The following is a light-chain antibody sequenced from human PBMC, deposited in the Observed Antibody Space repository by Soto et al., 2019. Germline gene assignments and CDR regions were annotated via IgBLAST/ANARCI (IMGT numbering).Light chain of an antibody. Sequence: QSVLTQPASVSGSPGQSISISCTGTSSDVGGYNYVSWYQQHPGKAPKLMIYEVSNRPSGVSNRFSGSKSGNTASLTISGLQAEDEADYYFSSKRGDTPVVFGTGTKLTVL. CDR2: EVS. J-gene: IGLJ1*01. CDR3: SSKRGDTPVV. V-gene: IGLV2-14*01. CDR1: SSDVGGYNY.